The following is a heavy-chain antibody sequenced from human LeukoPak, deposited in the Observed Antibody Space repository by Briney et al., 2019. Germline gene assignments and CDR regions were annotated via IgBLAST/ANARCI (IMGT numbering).Heavy chain of an antibody. V-gene: IGHV4-59*01. D-gene: IGHD1-26*01. CDR3: ASGTKKWGLVDAFDI. J-gene: IGHJ3*02. CDR2: IYYSGST. CDR1: GGSISSYY. Sequence: SETLSLTCTVSGGSISSYYWSWIRQPPGKGLEWIGYIYYSGSTNYNPSLKSRVTISVDTSKNQFSLKLSSVTAADTAVYYCASGTKKWGLVDAFDIWGQGTMVTVSS.